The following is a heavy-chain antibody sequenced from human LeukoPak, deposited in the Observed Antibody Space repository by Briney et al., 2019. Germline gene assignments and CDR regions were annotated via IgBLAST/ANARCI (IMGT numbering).Heavy chain of an antibody. CDR3: ARDLSHDYGDYGEEGPFDY. D-gene: IGHD4-17*01. V-gene: IGHV3-21*04. CDR2: ISSSSSYI. J-gene: IGHJ4*02. Sequence: GGSLRLSCAASGFTFSSYRMNWVRQAPGKGLEWVSSISSSSSYIYYADSVKGRFTISRDNAKNSLYLQMNSLRAADTAVYYCARDLSHDYGDYGEEGPFDYWGQGTLVTVSS. CDR1: GFTFSSYR.